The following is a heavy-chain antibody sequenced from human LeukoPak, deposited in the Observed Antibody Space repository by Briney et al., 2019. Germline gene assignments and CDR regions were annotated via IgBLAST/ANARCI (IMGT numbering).Heavy chain of an antibody. CDR2: ISSRSNSI. D-gene: IGHD3-3*01. CDR1: GFTFSSSI. CDR3: ALRSG. V-gene: IGHV3-48*01. J-gene: IGHJ4*02. Sequence: PGGSLRLSCEASGFTFSSSIMNWVRQAPGKGLEWVSFISSRSNSIYYADSVKGRFTISRDNSKNTLYLQMNSLRAEDTAVYYCALRSGWGQGTLVTVSS.